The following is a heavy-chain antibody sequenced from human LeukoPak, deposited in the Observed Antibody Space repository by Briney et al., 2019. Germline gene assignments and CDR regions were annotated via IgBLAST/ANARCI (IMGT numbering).Heavy chain of an antibody. V-gene: IGHV3-23*01. Sequence: PGGSLRLSCAASGFTFSSYAMSWVRQAPGKGLEWVSAISGSGGSSYYADSVKGRFTISRDNSKNTLYLQTNSLRAEDTAVYYCAGLVLRFFDWLMDYFDYWGQGTLDTVSS. CDR1: GFTFSSYA. CDR3: AGLVLRFFDWLMDYFDY. D-gene: IGHD3-9*01. J-gene: IGHJ4*02. CDR2: ISGSGGSS.